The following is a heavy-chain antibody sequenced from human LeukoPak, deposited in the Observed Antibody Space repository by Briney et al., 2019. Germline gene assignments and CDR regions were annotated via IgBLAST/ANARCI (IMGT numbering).Heavy chain of an antibody. J-gene: IGHJ6*03. CDR3: AKGPFMTSHFYMDV. V-gene: IGHV3-23*01. CDR1: GFTFSTYW. CDR2: LSGGGENT. D-gene: IGHD4-11*01. Sequence: SGGSLRLSCAGFGFTFSTYWMTWVRQAPGKGLGWVSSLSGGGENTYYADSVKGRFTVSRDNSKSTLYLQMNDLSADDTAIYYCAKGPFMTSHFYMDVWGKGTTVTVSS.